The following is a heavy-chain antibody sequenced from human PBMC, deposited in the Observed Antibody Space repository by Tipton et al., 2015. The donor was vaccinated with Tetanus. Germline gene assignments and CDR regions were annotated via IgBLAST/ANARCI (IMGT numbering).Heavy chain of an antibody. V-gene: IGHV4-59*03. CDR3: ATESLVFRRLLD. Sequence: TLSLTCTVPHGSITSYYWTWMRQSPGKGLEWIGYIFYTGGTNYNPSFKSRVTMSVDTSKNQLSLKLDSVTSADTAVYYCATESLVFRRLLDWGPGILVTVSS. J-gene: IGHJ4*02. D-gene: IGHD3-3*01. CDR1: HGSITSYY. CDR2: IFYTGGT.